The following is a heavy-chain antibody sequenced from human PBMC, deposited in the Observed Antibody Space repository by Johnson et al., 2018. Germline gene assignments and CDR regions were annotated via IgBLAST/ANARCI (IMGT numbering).Heavy chain of an antibody. CDR2: ISYDGRNK. J-gene: IGHJ1*01. D-gene: IGHD3-22*01. Sequence: QVQLVESGGGVVQPGRSLRLPCAASEFTFSSYGMHWVRQAPGKGLEWVAVISYDGRNKYYADAVKGRFTISRDNSKNTLYLQMTSRRAEDTAGYYCAKPANYYDSSPFQHWGQGTLVTVSS. V-gene: IGHV3-30*18. CDR1: EFTFSSYG. CDR3: AKPANYYDSSPFQH.